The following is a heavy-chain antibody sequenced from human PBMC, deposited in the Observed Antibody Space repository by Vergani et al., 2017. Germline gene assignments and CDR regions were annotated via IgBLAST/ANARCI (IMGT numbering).Heavy chain of an antibody. Sequence: QVQLQESGPGLVKPSETLSLTCTVSGGSISSYYWSWIRQPPGTGLEWIGYIYYSGSTNYNPSLKSRVTISVDTSKNQFSLKLSSVTAADTAVYYCARNPYCGGDGYSDAFDIWGQGTMVTVSS. CDR2: IYYSGST. CDR3: ARNPYCGGDGYSDAFDI. V-gene: IGHV4-59*01. CDR1: GGSISSYY. J-gene: IGHJ3*02. D-gene: IGHD2-21*02.